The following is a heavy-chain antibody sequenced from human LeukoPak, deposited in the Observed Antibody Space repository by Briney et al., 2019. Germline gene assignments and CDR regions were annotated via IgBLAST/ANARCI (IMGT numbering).Heavy chain of an antibody. CDR2: IYYSGST. J-gene: IGHJ4*02. V-gene: IGHV4-30-4*08. CDR1: GGSISSGDYY. CDR3: ARALLATVTTGFDY. Sequence: PSETLSLTCTVSGGSISSGDYYWSWIRQPPGKGLGWIGYIYYSGSTYYNPSLKSRVTISVDTSRNQFSLKLSSVTAADTAVYYCARALLATVTTGFDYWGQGTLVTVSS. D-gene: IGHD4-17*01.